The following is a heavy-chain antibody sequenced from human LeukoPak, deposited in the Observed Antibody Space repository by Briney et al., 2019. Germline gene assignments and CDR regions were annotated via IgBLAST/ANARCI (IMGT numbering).Heavy chain of an antibody. Sequence: PSETLSLTCAVSGGSISSGGYSWSWIRQPPGKGLEWIGYIYHSGSTYYNPSVKSRVTISVDKSKNQFALKLSSVTAADTAVYYCARWGSSVGYYYGMDVWGQGTTVTVSS. CDR1: GGSISSGGYS. J-gene: IGHJ6*02. CDR3: ARWGSSVGYYYGMDV. D-gene: IGHD3-16*01. V-gene: IGHV4-30-2*01. CDR2: IYHSGST.